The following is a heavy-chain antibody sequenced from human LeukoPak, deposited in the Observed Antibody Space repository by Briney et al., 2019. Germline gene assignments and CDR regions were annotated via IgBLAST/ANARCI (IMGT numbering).Heavy chain of an antibody. D-gene: IGHD3-22*01. V-gene: IGHV3-23*01. J-gene: IGHJ4*02. CDR3: AKESREGTMIVVVISSYFDY. CDR1: GFTFSSYA. CDR2: ISGSGGST. Sequence: GGSLRLSCAASGFTFSSYAMSWVRQAPGKGLEWVSAISGSGGSTYYADSVKGRFTISRDNSKNTLYLQMNSLRAEDTAVCYCAKESREGTMIVVVISSYFDYRGQGTLVTVSS.